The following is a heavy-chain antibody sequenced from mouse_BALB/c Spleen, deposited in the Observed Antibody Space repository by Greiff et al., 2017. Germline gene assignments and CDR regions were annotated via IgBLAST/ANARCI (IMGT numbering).Heavy chain of an antibody. J-gene: IGHJ2*01. Sequence: VQLQQPGAELVKPGASVKLSCKASGYTFTSYWMHWVKQRPGQGLEWIGEINPSNGRTNYNEKFKSKATLTVDKSSSTAYMQLSSLTSEDSAVYYCARGGQGDDWGQGTTLTVSS. CDR3: ARGGQGDD. CDR1: GYTFTSYW. V-gene: IGHV1S81*02. CDR2: INPSNGRT. D-gene: IGHD3-3*01.